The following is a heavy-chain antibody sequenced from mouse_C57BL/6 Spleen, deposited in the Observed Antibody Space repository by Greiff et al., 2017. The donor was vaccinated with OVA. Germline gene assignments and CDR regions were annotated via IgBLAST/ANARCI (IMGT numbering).Heavy chain of an antibody. Sequence: DVMLVESGGGLVQPGGSLSLSCAASGFTFTDYYMSWVRQPPGKALEWLGFIRNKANGYTTEYSASVKGRFTISRDNSQSILYLQMNALRAEDSATYYCARWDYSNFYFDYWGQGTTLTVSS. D-gene: IGHD2-5*01. V-gene: IGHV7-3*01. J-gene: IGHJ2*01. CDR3: ARWDYSNFYFDY. CDR2: IRNKANGYTT. CDR1: GFTFTDYY.